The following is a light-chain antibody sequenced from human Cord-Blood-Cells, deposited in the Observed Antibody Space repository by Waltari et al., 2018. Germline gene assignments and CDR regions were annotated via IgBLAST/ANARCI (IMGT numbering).Light chain of an antibody. CDR3: CSYAGSSTYV. Sequence: QSALTQPPSMSGSPGQSVTISCTGTSSDIGRYNLVSWYQQHPGKAPKLMIYEGSKRPSGVSNRFSGSKSGNTASLTISGLQAEDEADYYCCSYAGSSTYVFGTGTKVTVL. V-gene: IGLV2-23*01. CDR1: SSDIGRYNL. CDR2: EGS. J-gene: IGLJ1*01.